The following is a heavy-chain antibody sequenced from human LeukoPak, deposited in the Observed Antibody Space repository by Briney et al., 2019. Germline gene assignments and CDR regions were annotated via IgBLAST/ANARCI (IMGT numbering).Heavy chain of an antibody. J-gene: IGHJ4*02. CDR2: IYHSGST. V-gene: IGHV4-4*02. CDR1: GGSISSSNW. CDR3: ARDGGGIMSY. D-gene: IGHD3-16*01. Sequence: PSETLSLTCAVSGGSISSSNWWSWVRQPPGKGLEWIGEIYHSGSTNYNPSLKSRVTMSVDTSKNQFSLKLSSVTAADTAVYYCARDGGGIMSYWGQGTLVTVSS.